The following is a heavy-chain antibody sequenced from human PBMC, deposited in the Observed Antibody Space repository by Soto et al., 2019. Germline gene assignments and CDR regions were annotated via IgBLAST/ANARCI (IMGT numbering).Heavy chain of an antibody. J-gene: IGHJ4*02. D-gene: IGHD2-15*01. CDR2: IYPGDSDT. Sequence: PGESLKISCKGAGYSFTSYWVGWVSQMPGKGLEWMGIIYPGDSDTRYSPSFQGQVTISADKSISTAYLQWSSLKASDTAMYYCARQAGYCSGGSCYSVIYFDYWGQGTLVTVSS. CDR3: ARQAGYCSGGSCYSVIYFDY. V-gene: IGHV5-51*01. CDR1: GYSFTSYW.